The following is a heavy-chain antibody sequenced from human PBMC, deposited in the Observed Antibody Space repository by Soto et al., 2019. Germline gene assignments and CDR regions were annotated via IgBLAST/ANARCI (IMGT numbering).Heavy chain of an antibody. CDR1: GFTFSSYS. V-gene: IGHV3-21*01. D-gene: IGHD7-27*01. J-gene: IGHJ6*03. Sequence: GGSLRLSCAASGFTFSSYSLNWVRQAPEKGLEWVSSISSGSRHIYYADSVKGRFTISRDNAKNSLYLQMNSLRAEDTALYYCARDPYLGYMDVWGKGTTVTVYS. CDR2: ISSGSRHI. CDR3: ARDPYLGYMDV.